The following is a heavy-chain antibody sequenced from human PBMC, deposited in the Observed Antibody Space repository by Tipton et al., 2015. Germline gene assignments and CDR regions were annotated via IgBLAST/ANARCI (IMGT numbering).Heavy chain of an antibody. D-gene: IGHD3-3*01. CDR3: ARDSVYDRAYYRKDDAFDI. CDR1: GFTFSSYT. V-gene: IGHV3-21*01. CDR2: ISSSSTYI. Sequence: SLRLSCAASGFTFSSYTMNWVRQAPGKGLEWVSSISSSSTYIYYADSVKGRFTISRDNAKNSLYLQMNSLRAEDTTVYYCARDSVYDRAYYRKDDAFDIWGQGTMVTVSS. J-gene: IGHJ3*02.